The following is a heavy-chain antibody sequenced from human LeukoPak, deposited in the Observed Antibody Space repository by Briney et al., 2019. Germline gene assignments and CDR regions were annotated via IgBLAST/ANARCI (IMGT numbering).Heavy chain of an antibody. Sequence: GGSLRLSCAASGFIFSNYAMSWVRQAPGKRLEWVSAITGSGDITYYADSVKGRFTISRDNSKNTLYVEMNTLRAEDTAVYYCAKWGDFDILTGYYVPDFWGQGTLVTVSS. CDR1: GFIFSNYA. D-gene: IGHD3-9*01. J-gene: IGHJ4*02. V-gene: IGHV3-23*01. CDR3: AKWGDFDILTGYYVPDF. CDR2: ITGSGDIT.